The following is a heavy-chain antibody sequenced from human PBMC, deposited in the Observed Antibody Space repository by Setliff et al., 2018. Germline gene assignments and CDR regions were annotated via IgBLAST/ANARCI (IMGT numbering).Heavy chain of an antibody. J-gene: IGHJ4*02. CDR1: GFTVSSSD. V-gene: IGHV3-53*01. CDR3: ARVSEYSNYRDF. Sequence: GGSLRLSCATSGFTVSSSDMSWVRQAPGKGLEWISVLSGDGNAYYADSVKGRFTISGDTSKNALYLLMNSLRAEDTAVYYCARVSEYSNYRDFWGQGSLVTVSS. D-gene: IGHD6-6*01. CDR2: LSGDGNA.